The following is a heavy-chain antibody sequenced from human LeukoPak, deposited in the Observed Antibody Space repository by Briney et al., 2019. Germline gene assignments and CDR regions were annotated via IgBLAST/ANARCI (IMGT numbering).Heavy chain of an antibody. Sequence: PGGSLRLSCEASGLTFNKYWMTWVRQAPGKGLEWVANIKQDGSEKNYVDSVKGRFTISRDNAKNSLYLQMNSLRAEDTALYYCAKDMWSTVTTPFDYWGQGTLVTVSS. CDR1: GLTFNKYW. J-gene: IGHJ4*02. V-gene: IGHV3-7*03. CDR2: IKQDGSEK. CDR3: AKDMWSTVTTPFDY. D-gene: IGHD4-17*01.